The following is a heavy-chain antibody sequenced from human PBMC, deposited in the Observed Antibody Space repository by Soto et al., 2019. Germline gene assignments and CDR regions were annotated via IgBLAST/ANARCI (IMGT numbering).Heavy chain of an antibody. V-gene: IGHV3-23*01. Sequence: EVQLLESGGGLVQPGGSLRLSCAASEFTFSSYAMSWVRQAPGKGLEWVSAISGNGGSTYYADSVKGRFTISRDNSKNTLYLQVNSLRAEDTAVYYCARRSSGWYFDYWGQGTLVTVSS. CDR2: ISGNGGST. D-gene: IGHD6-19*01. J-gene: IGHJ4*02. CDR3: ARRSSGWYFDY. CDR1: EFTFSSYA.